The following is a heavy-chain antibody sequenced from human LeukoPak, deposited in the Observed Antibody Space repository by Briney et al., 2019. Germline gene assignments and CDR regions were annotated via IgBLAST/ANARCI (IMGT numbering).Heavy chain of an antibody. CDR3: ARDGAAAAGRYFDH. V-gene: IGHV3-21*01. J-gene: IGHJ4*02. CDR1: GFTFSGYS. Sequence: GGSLRLSCAASGFTFSGYSMNWVRQAPGKVLEWVSSISTTSAYIYYADSVKGRLTTSRDNAKSSLYLEMNSLRAEDTAVYYCARDGAAAAGRYFDHWGQGSLVTVSS. D-gene: IGHD6-13*01. CDR2: ISTTSAYI.